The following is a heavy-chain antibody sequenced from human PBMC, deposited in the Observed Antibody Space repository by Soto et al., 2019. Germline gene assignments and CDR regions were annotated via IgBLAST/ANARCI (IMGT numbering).Heavy chain of an antibody. J-gene: IGHJ4*02. CDR3: ARGWSGDSSPFDY. Sequence: QVQLQQWGAGLLKPSETLSLTCAVYGGSFSGYYWSWIRQPPGKGLEWIGEINHSGSTNYNPSLKRRVTIPVETSKNQFSLKLSSAAAADTAVYYCARGWSGDSSPFDYWGQGTLVTVSS. CDR1: GGSFSGYY. D-gene: IGHD6-6*01. CDR2: INHSGST. V-gene: IGHV4-34*01.